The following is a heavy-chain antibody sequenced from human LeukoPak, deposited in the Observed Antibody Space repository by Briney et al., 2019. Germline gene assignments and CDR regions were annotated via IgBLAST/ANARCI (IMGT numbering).Heavy chain of an antibody. CDR3: ASHGSGSYYVDY. J-gene: IGHJ4*02. CDR2: ISGSGGST. D-gene: IGHD3-10*01. V-gene: IGHV3-23*01. CDR1: GFTFSSYA. Sequence: GALLLSCAASGFTFSSYAMSWVRPASGKGLEWVSAISGSGGSTYYADSVKGRFTISRDNSKNTLYLQMNSLRAEDTAVYYCASHGSGSYYVDYWGQGTLVTVSS.